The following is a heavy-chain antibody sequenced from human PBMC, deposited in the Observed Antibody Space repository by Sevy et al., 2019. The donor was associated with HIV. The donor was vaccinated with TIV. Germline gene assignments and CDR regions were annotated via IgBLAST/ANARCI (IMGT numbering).Heavy chain of an antibody. V-gene: IGHV3-23*01. CDR1: GFTFSTYA. CDR2: ITVSGTTI. J-gene: IGHJ1*01. Sequence: GGSLRLSCAASGFTFSTYAMTWVRQAPGKGLEWVSSITVSGTTIYYGDSVKGRFTISRDNSKNTLYLQMNTLRAGDTALYYCAKDGLYGGDFEYFQHWGQGTLVTVSS. CDR3: AKDGLYGGDFEYFQH. D-gene: IGHD2-21*02.